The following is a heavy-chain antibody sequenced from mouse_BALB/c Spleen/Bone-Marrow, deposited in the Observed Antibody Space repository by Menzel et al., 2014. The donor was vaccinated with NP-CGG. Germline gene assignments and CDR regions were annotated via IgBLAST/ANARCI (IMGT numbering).Heavy chain of an antibody. CDR1: GFTFSSYA. Sequence: EVQVVESGGGLVKPGGSLKLSCAASGFTFSSYAMSWVRQTSEKRLEWVATISSGGSYTYYPDSVKGRFTISRDNAKNTLYLQMSSLRSEDTAMYYCARHGITRLLDYWGQGTTLTVSS. CDR2: ISSGGSYT. V-gene: IGHV5-9-3*01. CDR3: ARHGITRLLDY. D-gene: IGHD2-4*01. J-gene: IGHJ2*01.